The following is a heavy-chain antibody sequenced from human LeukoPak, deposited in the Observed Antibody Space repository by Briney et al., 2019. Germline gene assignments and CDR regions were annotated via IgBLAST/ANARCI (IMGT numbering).Heavy chain of an antibody. D-gene: IGHD3-10*01. V-gene: IGHV1-2*02. CDR2: INPNSGGT. J-gene: IGHJ4*02. CDR1: GYTSTGYY. CDR3: ARDLTMVRGASNY. Sequence: ASVKVSCKASGYTSTGYYMHWVRQAPGQGLEWMGWINPNSGGTNYAQKFQGRVTMTRDTSISTAYMELSRLRSDDTAVYYCARDLTMVRGASNYWGQGTLVTVSS.